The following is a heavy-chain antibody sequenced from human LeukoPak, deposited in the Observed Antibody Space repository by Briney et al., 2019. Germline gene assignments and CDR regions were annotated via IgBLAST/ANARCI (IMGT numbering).Heavy chain of an antibody. V-gene: IGHV4-34*01. CDR2: INHSGST. CDR1: GGSFSGYY. J-gene: IGHJ5*01. D-gene: IGHD6-6*01. Sequence: SETLSLTCAVYGGSFSGYYWSWIRQPPGKGLEWIGEINHSGSTNYNPSLKSRVTISVDTSKNQFSLKLSSVTAADTAVYYCARSEYSSPFDSWGQGTLVTVSS. CDR3: ARSEYSSPFDS.